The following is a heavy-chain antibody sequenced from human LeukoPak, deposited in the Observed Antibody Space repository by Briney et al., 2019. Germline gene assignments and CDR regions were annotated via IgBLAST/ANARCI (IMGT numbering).Heavy chain of an antibody. CDR3: AKARGDAYKLAHAY. CDR1: GFTFSNFI. Sequence: GGSLRLSCAASGFTFSNFIMRWVRQAPGKGPEYVSGITGSGGATYYADSVKGRFTISRDNSKNTLHLQMNSLRAEDTAIYYCAKARGDAYKLAHAYWGQGTLVTVSS. J-gene: IGHJ4*02. CDR2: ITGSGGAT. D-gene: IGHD5-24*01. V-gene: IGHV3-23*01.